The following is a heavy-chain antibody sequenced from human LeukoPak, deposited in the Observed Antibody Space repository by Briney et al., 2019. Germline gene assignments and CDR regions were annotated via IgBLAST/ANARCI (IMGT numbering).Heavy chain of an antibody. Sequence: GGSLRLSCAASGFTFSSYSMNWVRQAPGKGLGWVSYISSSSSTTYYADSVKGRFTISRDNAKNSLYLQMNSLRAEDTAVYYCIPDLRPRAVAGTLRWFDPWGQGTLVTVSS. D-gene: IGHD6-19*01. CDR2: ISSSSSTT. CDR1: GFTFSSYS. CDR3: IPDLRPRAVAGTLRWFDP. V-gene: IGHV3-48*01. J-gene: IGHJ5*02.